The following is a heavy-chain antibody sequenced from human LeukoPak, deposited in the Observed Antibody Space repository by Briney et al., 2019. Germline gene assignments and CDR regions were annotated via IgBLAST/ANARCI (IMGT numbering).Heavy chain of an antibody. CDR1: GGSFSGYY. Sequence: SETLSLTCAVYGGSFSGYYWSWIRQPAGKGLEWIGRIYTSGSTNYNPSLKSRVTISVDTSKNQFSLKLSSVTAADTAVYYYARDRNLWFGELFPLNYYYYMDVWGKGTTVTISS. CDR3: ARDRNLWFGELFPLNYYYYMDV. D-gene: IGHD3-10*01. CDR2: IYTSGST. V-gene: IGHV4-4*07. J-gene: IGHJ6*03.